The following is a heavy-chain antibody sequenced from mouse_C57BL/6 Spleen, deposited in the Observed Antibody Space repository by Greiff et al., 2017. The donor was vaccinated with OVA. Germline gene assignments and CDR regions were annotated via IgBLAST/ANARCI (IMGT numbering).Heavy chain of an antibody. CDR2: INPGSGGT. V-gene: IGHV1-54*01. CDR1: GYAFTNYL. Sequence: QVQLKQSGAELVRPGTSVKVSCKASGYAFTNYLIEWVKQRPGQGLEWIGVINPGSGGTNYNEKFKGKATLTADKSSSTAYMQLSSLTSEDSAVYFCARSLYDGYYYYAMDYWGQGTSVTVSS. D-gene: IGHD2-3*01. J-gene: IGHJ4*01. CDR3: ARSLYDGYYYYAMDY.